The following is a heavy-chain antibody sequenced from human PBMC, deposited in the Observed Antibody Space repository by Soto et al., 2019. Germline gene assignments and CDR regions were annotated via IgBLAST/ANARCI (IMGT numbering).Heavy chain of an antibody. Sequence: SETLSLTCAVYGGSFSGYYWRWIRQPPGKGLERIGEINHSGSTNYNPSLKSRVTISVDTSKNQFSLKLSSVTAADTAVYYCARGGPQIAVAGTFDYWGQGTLVTVSS. J-gene: IGHJ4*02. V-gene: IGHV4-34*01. CDR1: GGSFSGYY. CDR3: ARGGPQIAVAGTFDY. D-gene: IGHD6-19*01. CDR2: INHSGST.